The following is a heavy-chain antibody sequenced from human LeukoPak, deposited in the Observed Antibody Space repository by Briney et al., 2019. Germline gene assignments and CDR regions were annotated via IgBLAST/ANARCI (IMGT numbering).Heavy chain of an antibody. CDR3: ARLGRIGTHAFGP. D-gene: IGHD3-10*01. V-gene: IGHV4-59*08. Sequence: SETLSLTCTVSGGSISGFYWSWIRQPPGKGLEWIGYIYYSGSTNYNPSLKSRVTMSVDTSKNQFSLKLSSVTAADTAVYYCARLGRIGTHAFGPWGQGTLVTVSS. CDR2: IYYSGST. CDR1: GGSISGFY. J-gene: IGHJ5*02.